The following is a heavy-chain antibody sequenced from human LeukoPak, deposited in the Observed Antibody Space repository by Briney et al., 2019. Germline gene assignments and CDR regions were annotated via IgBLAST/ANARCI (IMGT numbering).Heavy chain of an antibody. CDR2: INSDGSIT. CDR3: ARDAVDTANAV. J-gene: IGHJ6*02. V-gene: IGHV3-74*01. Sequence: GGSLRLSCAASGFTFTTYWMHWVRQAPGKGLVWVSHINSDGSITSYADSVKGRFTISRDNAKNTLYLQTNSLRAEDTAVYYCARDAVDTANAVWGQGTTVTVSS. CDR1: GFTFTTYW. D-gene: IGHD5-18*01.